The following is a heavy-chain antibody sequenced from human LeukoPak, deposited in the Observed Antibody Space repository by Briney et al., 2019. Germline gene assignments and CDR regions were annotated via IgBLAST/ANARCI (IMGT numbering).Heavy chain of an antibody. CDR2: INRDGSKK. J-gene: IGHJ4*02. V-gene: IGHV3-7*01. CDR3: VREIFGLDY. CDR1: GFTFSSYG. Sequence: GRSLRLSCAASGFTFSSYGMHWVRQAPGEGLEWVANINRDGSKKYYVDSVKGRFTISRDNAKNSLYLQMNSLRAEDAAVYYCVREIFGLDYWGQGTLVTVSS. D-gene: IGHD3-10*01.